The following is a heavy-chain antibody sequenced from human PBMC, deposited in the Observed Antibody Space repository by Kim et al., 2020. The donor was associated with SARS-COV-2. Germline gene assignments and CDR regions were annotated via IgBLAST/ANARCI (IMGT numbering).Heavy chain of an antibody. CDR1: GGSISSGGYY. CDR2: IYYSGST. J-gene: IGHJ4*02. CDR3: ARAASTFFGVVNHFDY. D-gene: IGHD3-3*01. Sequence: SETLSLTCTVSGGSISSGGYYWSWIRQHPGKGLEWIAYIYYSGSTYYNPSLKSRVTISVDTSKNQFSLKLSSVTAADTAVYYCARAASTFFGVVNHFDYWGQGTLVTVSS. V-gene: IGHV4-31*03.